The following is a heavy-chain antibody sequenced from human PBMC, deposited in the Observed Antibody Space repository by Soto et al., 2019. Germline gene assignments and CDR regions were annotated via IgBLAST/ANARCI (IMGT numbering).Heavy chain of an antibody. Sequence: QVQPVESGGGVVQPGRSLRLSCADSGFTFSSYGMHWVRQAPGKGLEWVAVISYDGSYKYYADSVKGRFTITRDNSKNTVYLQMNSLRAEDTAVYYCAKRAVSGSYYGIDYWGQGTLVTVSS. CDR1: GFTFSSYG. J-gene: IGHJ4*02. V-gene: IGHV3-30*18. CDR3: AKRAVSGSYYGIDY. D-gene: IGHD1-26*01. CDR2: ISYDGSYK.